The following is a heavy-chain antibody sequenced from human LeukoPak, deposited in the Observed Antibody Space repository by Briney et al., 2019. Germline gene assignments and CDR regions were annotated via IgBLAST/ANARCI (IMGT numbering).Heavy chain of an antibody. Sequence: GGSLRLSCAASGFTFSACTMNWVRQAPGKGLEWVSSITTTSTFYADSVKGRFTISRDNAENSLFLQMDSLRAEDTAIYYCAFVAYNWNPGSAWGQGTLVTVSS. CDR2: ITTTST. CDR1: GFTFSACT. V-gene: IGHV3-69-1*01. D-gene: IGHD1-20*01. J-gene: IGHJ5*02. CDR3: AFVAYNWNPGSA.